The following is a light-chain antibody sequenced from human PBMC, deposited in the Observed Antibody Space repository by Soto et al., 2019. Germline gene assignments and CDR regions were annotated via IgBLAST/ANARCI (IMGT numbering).Light chain of an antibody. J-gene: IGKJ4*01. Sequence: DIVLTQSPAALSFSPGGRATLSCRVSQSINIYLAGYQQKLGQAPRLLIYDASSMDTGIPARFSGSGSGTDFTLTISSLEPEDFGVYYCQQRYSWPLTFGGGTKVEIK. CDR1: QSINIY. CDR2: DAS. V-gene: IGKV3-11*01. CDR3: QQRYSWPLT.